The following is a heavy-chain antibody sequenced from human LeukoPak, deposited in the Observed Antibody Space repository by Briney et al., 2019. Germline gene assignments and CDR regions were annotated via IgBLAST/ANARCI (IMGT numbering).Heavy chain of an antibody. CDR1: GGTFSSYA. J-gene: IGHJ3*02. CDR3: ARGALLWFGELIRVDAFDI. CDR2: IIPIFGTA. V-gene: IGHV1-69*06. D-gene: IGHD3-10*01. Sequence: GASVKVSCKASGGTFSSYAISWVRQAPGQGLEWMGGIIPIFGTANYAQKFQGRVTITADKSTSTAYMELSSLRSEDTAVYYCARGALLWFGELIRVDAFDIWGQGTMVTASS.